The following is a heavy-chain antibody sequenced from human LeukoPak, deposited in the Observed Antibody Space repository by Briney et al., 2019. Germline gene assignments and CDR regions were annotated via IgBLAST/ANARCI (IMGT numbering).Heavy chain of an antibody. CDR2: IGPVHGDT. V-gene: IGHV1-2*02. CDR3: ARDWSNRAFDV. Sequence: ASVKVSCKAYGYTFTHYHFHWFRQAPGQGLEWMGSIGPVHGDTDYAQNFQGRVTMTRDTTISTAYMELRGLRPDDTALYYCARDWSNRAFDVWGQGTVITVSS. CDR1: GYTFTHYH. J-gene: IGHJ3*01. D-gene: IGHD1-14*01.